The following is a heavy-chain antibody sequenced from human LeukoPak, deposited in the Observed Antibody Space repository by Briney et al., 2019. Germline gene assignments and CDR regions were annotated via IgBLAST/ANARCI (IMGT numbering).Heavy chain of an antibody. D-gene: IGHD3-22*01. J-gene: IGHJ4*02. Sequence: ASVKVSCKASGYTFTGYYTHWVRQAPGQGLEWMGWINPNSGGTYYAQKFQGRVTMTRDTSISTAYMELGRLGSDDTAVYYCARDYYDSSAYYYLDYWGQGTLVTVSS. V-gene: IGHV1-2*02. CDR2: INPNSGGT. CDR1: GYTFTGYY. CDR3: ARDYYDSSAYYYLDY.